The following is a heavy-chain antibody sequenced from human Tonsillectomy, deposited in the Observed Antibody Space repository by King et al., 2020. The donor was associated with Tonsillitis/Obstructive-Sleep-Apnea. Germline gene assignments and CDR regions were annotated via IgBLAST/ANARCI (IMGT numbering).Heavy chain of an antibody. V-gene: IGHV1-46*01. J-gene: IGHJ4*02. CDR3: ARDDVVGRYIDS. Sequence: QLVQSGAEVKTPGASVRVSCKASGYTFTKYYIHWVRQARGQGLEWMGIINPSSGVTTYVPKIQGRGSMTSDTSANTVYLELSSLRSEDTAVYYCARDDVVGRYIDSWGQGTLVTVSS. CDR2: INPSSGVT. D-gene: IGHD1-14*01. CDR1: GYTFTKYY.